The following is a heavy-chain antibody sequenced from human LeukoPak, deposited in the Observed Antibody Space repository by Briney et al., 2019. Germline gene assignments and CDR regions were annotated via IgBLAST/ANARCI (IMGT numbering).Heavy chain of an antibody. J-gene: IGHJ4*02. D-gene: IGHD3-16*01. Sequence: PGGSLRLSCEVSGVTVSSNYMIWVRQAPGKGLEWLSIIYPGGTTHYAESVKGRFSISRDDSKNTPYFQMDNLRVDDTALYWCARGSMFGAPDFWGQGTRVTVSS. CDR3: ARGSMFGAPDF. V-gene: IGHV3-53*01. CDR1: GVTVSSNY. CDR2: IYPGGTT.